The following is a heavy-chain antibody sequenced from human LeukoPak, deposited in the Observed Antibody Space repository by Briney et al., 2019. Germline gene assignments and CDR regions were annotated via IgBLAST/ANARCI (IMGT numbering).Heavy chain of an antibody. J-gene: IGHJ3*01. CDR2: ISGGADHT. CDR3: AKDAVDASGRTNAFDV. D-gene: IGHD3-10*01. Sequence: GGSLRLSCAASGFTLSYYSMTWVRQAPGKGLEWVSAISGGADHTYYADSVRGRFTISRDNSQNFLYLQMNYLRAEDTALYYCAKDAVDASGRTNAFDVWGQGAMVTVSS. CDR1: GFTLSYYS. V-gene: IGHV3-23*01.